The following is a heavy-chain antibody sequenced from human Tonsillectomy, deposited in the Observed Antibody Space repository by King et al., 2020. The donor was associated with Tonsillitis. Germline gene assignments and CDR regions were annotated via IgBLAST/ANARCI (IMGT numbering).Heavy chain of an antibody. J-gene: IGHJ4*02. CDR2: IYYSGST. D-gene: IGHD3-10*01. CDR3: ARADGALLWFGELSGAFDY. CDR1: GGSISSSSYY. V-gene: IGHV4-39*07. Sequence: QLQESGPGLVKPSETLSLTCTVSGGSISSSSYYWGWIRQPPGKGLEWIGSIYYSGSTYYNPSLKSRVTISVDTSKNQFSLKLSSVTAADTAVYYCARADGALLWFGELSGAFDYWGQGTLVTVSS.